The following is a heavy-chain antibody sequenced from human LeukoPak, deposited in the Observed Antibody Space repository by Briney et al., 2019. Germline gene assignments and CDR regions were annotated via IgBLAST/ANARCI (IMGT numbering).Heavy chain of an antibody. D-gene: IGHD5-12*01. CDR3: ARANRYDLYFDY. Sequence: ASVKVSCKASGYIFTSYGISWVRQAPGQGFEWMGWISAYNGNTNYAQKFQGRVTMTTDTSTSTAYMELRSLRSDDTAVYYCARANRYDLYFDYWGQGTLVTVSS. CDR2: ISAYNGNT. J-gene: IGHJ4*02. V-gene: IGHV1-18*01. CDR1: GYIFTSYG.